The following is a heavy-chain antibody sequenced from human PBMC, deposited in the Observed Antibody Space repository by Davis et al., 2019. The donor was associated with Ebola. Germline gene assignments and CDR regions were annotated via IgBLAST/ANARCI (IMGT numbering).Heavy chain of an antibody. V-gene: IGHV1-18*01. CDR3: VRSTYDILIDFDF. CDR1: GYTFTNYG. CDR2: ISASNGNT. J-gene: IGHJ4*02. Sequence: ASVKVSCKASGYTFTNYGISWVRQAPGQGLEWMGWISASNGNTNYAQKLQGRVTMTTDTSTSTAYMELESLRSDDTAVYYCVRSTYDILIDFDFWGQGTLVTVSS. D-gene: IGHD3-9*01.